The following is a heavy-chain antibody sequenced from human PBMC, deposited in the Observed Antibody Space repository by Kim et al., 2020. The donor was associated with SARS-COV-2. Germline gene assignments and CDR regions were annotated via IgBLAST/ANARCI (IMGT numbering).Heavy chain of an antibody. D-gene: IGHD6-19*01. Sequence: YYADSVKGRFTISRDNSKNTLYLQMSSLRAEDTAVYYCVKDLAVAGTGNYWGQGTLVTVSS. CDR3: VKDLAVAGTGNY. J-gene: IGHJ4*02. V-gene: IGHV3-64D*06.